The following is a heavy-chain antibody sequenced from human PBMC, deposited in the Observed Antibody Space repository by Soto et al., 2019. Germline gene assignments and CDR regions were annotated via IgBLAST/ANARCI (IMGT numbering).Heavy chain of an antibody. CDR1: GGSISTGGYY. CDR3: ARSVFP. Sequence: QVQLQESGPGLVKPSQTLSLTCTVSGGSISTGGYYWNWIRQHSGKGLEWIGYFYYSGSTYYNPSLXSXXTISVNTSKNQFSLKLSSVTAADTAVYYCARSVFPWGQGTLVTVSS. V-gene: IGHV4-31*03. J-gene: IGHJ5*02. CDR2: FYYSGST.